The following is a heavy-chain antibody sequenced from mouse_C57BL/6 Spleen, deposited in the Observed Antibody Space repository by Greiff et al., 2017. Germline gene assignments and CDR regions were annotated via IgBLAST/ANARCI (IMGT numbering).Heavy chain of an antibody. V-gene: IGHV1-15*01. CDR2: IDPETGGT. Sequence: VQLQQSGAELVRPGASVTLSCKASGYTFTDYEMHWVKQTPVHGLEWIGAIDPETGGTAYNQKFKGKAILTADKSSSTAYMELRSLTSGDSAVYYCTGSYYSTFLSYFDYWGQGTTLTVSS. D-gene: IGHD1-1*01. J-gene: IGHJ2*01. CDR3: TGSYYSTFLSYFDY. CDR1: GYTFTDYE.